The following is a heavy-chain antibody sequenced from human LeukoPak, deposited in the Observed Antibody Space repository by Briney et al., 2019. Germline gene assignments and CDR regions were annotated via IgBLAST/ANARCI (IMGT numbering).Heavy chain of an antibody. D-gene: IGHD6-13*01. CDR1: GYTFTGYY. V-gene: IGHV1-2*04. CDR3: ARDRIAAAGTYPLFDY. J-gene: IGHJ4*02. CDR2: INPNSGGT. Sequence: GASVKVSCKASGYTFTGYYMHWVRQAPGQGLEWMGWINPNSGGTNYAQKFQGWVTMTRDTSISTAYMELSRLRSDDTAVYYCARDRIAAAGTYPLFDYWGQGTLVTVSS.